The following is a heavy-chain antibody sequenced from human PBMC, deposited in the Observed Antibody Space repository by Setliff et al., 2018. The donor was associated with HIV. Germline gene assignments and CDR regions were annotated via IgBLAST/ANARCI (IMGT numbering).Heavy chain of an antibody. CDR2: IYYSGST. J-gene: IGHJ4*02. V-gene: IGHV4-59*08. D-gene: IGHD3-10*01. CDR3: ARAPRLTMIRGVFDY. CDR1: GGSISSYS. Sequence: SETLSLTCPVSGGSISSYSWSWIRQPPGKGLAWIGYIYYSGSTNYNPSLKSRVTISVDTSKNQFSLKLSSVTAADTAVYYCARAPRLTMIRGVFDYWGQGTLVTVSS.